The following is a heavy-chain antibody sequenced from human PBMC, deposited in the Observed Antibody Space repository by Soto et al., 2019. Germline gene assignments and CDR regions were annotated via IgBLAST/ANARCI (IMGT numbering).Heavy chain of an antibody. CDR2: INGGTGQT. Sequence: ASVKVSCKASGYSFSTYAMHWVRQAPGQSLEWMGWINGGTGQTKFSQRFQDRITITRDTSASTAYMELSSLRSEDTAVYYCARGKGMEENYYYYGLDIWGQGTTVNVSS. J-gene: IGHJ6*02. CDR3: ARGKGMEENYYYYGLDI. CDR1: GYSFSTYA. V-gene: IGHV1-3*01. D-gene: IGHD1-1*01.